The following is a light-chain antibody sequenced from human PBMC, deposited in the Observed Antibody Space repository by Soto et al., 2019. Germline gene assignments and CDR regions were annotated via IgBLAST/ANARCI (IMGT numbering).Light chain of an antibody. J-gene: IGLJ3*02. Sequence: QSVLTQPPSVSGAPGQRVTISCTGSSSNIGEDYDVHWYQQLPGTAPKLLIYGNNNRPSGVPDRFSGSKSATTASLAITGLQTDDEADYYCQSFDSSLSAWVFGGGTKLTVL. CDR1: SSNIGEDYD. CDR3: QSFDSSLSAWV. CDR2: GNN. V-gene: IGLV1-40*01.